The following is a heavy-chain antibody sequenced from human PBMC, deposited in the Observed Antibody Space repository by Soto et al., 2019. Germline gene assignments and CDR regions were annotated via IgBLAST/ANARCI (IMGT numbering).Heavy chain of an antibody. V-gene: IGHV3-30-3*01. CDR1: GFTFSSYA. J-gene: IGHJ3*02. CDR2: ISYDGSNK. Sequence: PGGSLRLSCAASGFTFSSYAMHWVRQAPGKGLEWVAVISYDGSNKYYADSVKGRFTISRDNSKNTLYLQMNSLRAEDTAVYYCARDPAGTAPYAFDIWGQGTMVTVSS. D-gene: IGHD6-13*01. CDR3: ARDPAGTAPYAFDI.